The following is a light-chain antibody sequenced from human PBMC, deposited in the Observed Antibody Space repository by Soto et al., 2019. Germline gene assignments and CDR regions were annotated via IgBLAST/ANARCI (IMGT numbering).Light chain of an antibody. V-gene: IGKV1-5*01. CDR3: QQCYMGWT. Sequence: DIHMTQSPSTLSASVGYRFTITCRASQSIGRFLAWYQHQPGKAPKLLIYDASTLESGVPSRLSGTGSGTEFTFSITSLQPEDFGTYYCQQCYMGWTFGQGTKVDIK. CDR2: DAS. J-gene: IGKJ1*01. CDR1: QSIGRF.